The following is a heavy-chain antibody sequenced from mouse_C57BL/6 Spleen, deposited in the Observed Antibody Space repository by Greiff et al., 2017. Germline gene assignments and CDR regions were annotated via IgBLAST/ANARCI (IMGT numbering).Heavy chain of an antibody. V-gene: IGHV3-6*01. D-gene: IGHD1-1*01. CDR2: ISYDGSN. Sequence: DVQLQESGPGLVKPSQSLSLTCSVTGYSITSGYYWNWIRQFPGNKLEWMGYISYDGSNNYNPSLKNRISITRDTSKNQFFLKLNSVTTEDTATYYCARGGSSGYFDYWGQGTTLTVSS. CDR1: GYSITSGYY. J-gene: IGHJ2*01. CDR3: ARGGSSGYFDY.